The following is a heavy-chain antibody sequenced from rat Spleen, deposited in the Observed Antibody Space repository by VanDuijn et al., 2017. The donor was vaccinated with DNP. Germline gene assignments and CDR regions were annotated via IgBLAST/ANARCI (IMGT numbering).Heavy chain of an antibody. CDR1: GFIFNDYG. V-gene: IGHV5S13*01. D-gene: IGHD1-12*02. CDR2: ISTGGGTL. CDR3: ARPDYYDGSYPHY. J-gene: IGHJ2*01. Sequence: EVHLVESGGGLVQPGRSLKLSCAASGFIFNDYGMAWVRQTPKKGLEWVATISTGGGTLYYRDSVKGRFTISRDNAKSTLYLQMYSLRSEDMATYYCARPDYYDGSYPHYWGQGVMVTVSS.